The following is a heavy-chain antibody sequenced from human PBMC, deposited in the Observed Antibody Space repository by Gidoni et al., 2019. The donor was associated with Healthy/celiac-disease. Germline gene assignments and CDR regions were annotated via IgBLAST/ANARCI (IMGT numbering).Heavy chain of an antibody. J-gene: IGHJ4*02. CDR1: GFTFSSYA. D-gene: IGHD3-3*01. CDR2: ISGSGGST. V-gene: IGHV3-23*01. Sequence: EVQLLESGGGLVQPGGSLRISGAASGFTFSSYAMSWVRQAPGKGLEWVSAISGSGGSTYYADSVKGRFTISRDNSKNTLYLQMNSLSAEDTAVYYCAKALRFLEWSAEDFDYWGQGTLVTVSS. CDR3: AKALRFLEWSAEDFDY.